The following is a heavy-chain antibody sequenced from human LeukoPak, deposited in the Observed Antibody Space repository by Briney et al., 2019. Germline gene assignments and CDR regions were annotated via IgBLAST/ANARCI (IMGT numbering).Heavy chain of an antibody. Sequence: ASVKVSCKASGYTFTSYGISWVRQAPGQGLEWTGWISAYNGNTNYAQKLQGRVTMTADTSTSTAYMELRSLRSDDTAVYYCARVGGLPPYDAFDIWGQGTMVTVSS. V-gene: IGHV1-18*01. CDR1: GYTFTSYG. CDR3: ARVGGLPPYDAFDI. J-gene: IGHJ3*02. D-gene: IGHD3-3*01. CDR2: ISAYNGNT.